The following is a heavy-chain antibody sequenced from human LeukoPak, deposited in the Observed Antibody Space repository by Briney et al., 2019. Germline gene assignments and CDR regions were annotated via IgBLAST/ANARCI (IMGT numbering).Heavy chain of an antibody. D-gene: IGHD5-18*01. J-gene: IGHJ4*02. CDR1: GGSISSYY. CDR2: IYYSGST. V-gene: IGHV4-59*01. Sequence: PSETLSLTCTVSGGSISSYYWSWIRQPPGEGLEWIGYIYYSGSTNYNPSLKSRVTISVDTSKNQFSLKLSSVTAVDTAVYYCASSYDSFDYWGQGTLVTVSS. CDR3: ASSYDSFDY.